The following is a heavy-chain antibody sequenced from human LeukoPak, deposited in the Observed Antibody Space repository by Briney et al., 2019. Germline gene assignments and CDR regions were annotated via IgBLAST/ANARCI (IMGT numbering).Heavy chain of an antibody. Sequence: GGSLRLSCAASGFTFSSYSMMWVRQAPGKGLEWVSYISSSSSTIYYADSVKGRFTISRDNAKNSLYLQMNSLRAEDTAVYYCAELGITMIGGVWGKGTTVTISS. CDR3: AELGITMIGGV. D-gene: IGHD3-10*02. V-gene: IGHV3-48*04. J-gene: IGHJ6*04. CDR2: ISSSSSTI. CDR1: GFTFSSYS.